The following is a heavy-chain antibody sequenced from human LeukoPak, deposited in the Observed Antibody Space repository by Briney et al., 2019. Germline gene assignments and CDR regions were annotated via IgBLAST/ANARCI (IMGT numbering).Heavy chain of an antibody. D-gene: IGHD2/OR15-2a*01. J-gene: IGHJ4*02. CDR1: GFTFSSYA. CDR2: ISYDGSNK. CDR3: ARDLAFSRLDY. V-gene: IGHV3-30-3*01. Sequence: GGSLRLSCAASGFTFSSYAMHWVRQAPGKGLEWVAVISYDGSNKYYADSVKGRFTISRDNSKNTLYLQMNSLRAEDTAVYYCARDLAFSRLDYWGQGVLVTVSS.